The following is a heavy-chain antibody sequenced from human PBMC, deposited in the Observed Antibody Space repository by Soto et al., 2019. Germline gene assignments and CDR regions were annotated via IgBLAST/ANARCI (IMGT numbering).Heavy chain of an antibody. Sequence: GGSLRLSCAASGFTFDDYAMHWVRQAPGKGLEWVSGISWNSGSIGYADSVKGRFTISRDNAKNSLYLQMNSLRAEDTALYYCAKDMTPSFTMGDNPNWFDPWGQGTLVTAPQ. J-gene: IGHJ5*02. V-gene: IGHV3-9*01. CDR2: ISWNSGSI. CDR1: GFTFDDYA. D-gene: IGHD2-21*02. CDR3: AKDMTPSFTMGDNPNWFDP.